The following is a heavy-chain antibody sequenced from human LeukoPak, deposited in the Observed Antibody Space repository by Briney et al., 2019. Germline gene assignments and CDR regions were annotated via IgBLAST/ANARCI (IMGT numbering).Heavy chain of an antibody. D-gene: IGHD3-22*01. CDR2: IKSDGKT. CDR1: GFSFSSYW. V-gene: IGHV3-74*01. Sequence: GGSLRLSCAASGFSFSSYWMHWVRQAPGKGLVWVSRIKSDGKTNYADSVKGRFTISRDNAKNAVSLQMNSLRAEDTGVYYCARAPSEIGGYYPEYFRHWGQGTLVTVSS. CDR3: ARAPSEIGGYYPEYFRH. J-gene: IGHJ1*01.